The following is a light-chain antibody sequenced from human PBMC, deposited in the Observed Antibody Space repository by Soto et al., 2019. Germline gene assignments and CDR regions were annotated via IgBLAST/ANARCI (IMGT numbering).Light chain of an antibody. V-gene: IGLV2-14*01. CDR2: EVS. CDR1: SSDVGGYNY. Sequence: QSALTQPASVSGSPGQSITISCTGTSSDVGGYNYVSWYQQHPGKAPKLMIYEVSNRPSGVSNRFSGSKSGNTASLTISGLQAEDEADYYCSSYTSTRVFGTRTKGTVL. CDR3: SSYTSTRV. J-gene: IGLJ1*01.